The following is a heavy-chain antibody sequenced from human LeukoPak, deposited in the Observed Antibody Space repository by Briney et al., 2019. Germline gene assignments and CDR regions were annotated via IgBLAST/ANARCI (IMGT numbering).Heavy chain of an antibody. V-gene: IGHV4-59*01. CDR3: ARAVRPVAARSYFDY. CDR2: IFYSGST. D-gene: IGHD2-15*01. Sequence: SETLSLTCTVSGVSISNYYWSWIRQPPGKGLEWIGYIFYSGSTNYNPSLKSRVTISIDTSKNQFSLRLSSVTAADTAVYYCARAVRPVAARSYFDYWGQGTLVTVSS. CDR1: GVSISNYY. J-gene: IGHJ4*02.